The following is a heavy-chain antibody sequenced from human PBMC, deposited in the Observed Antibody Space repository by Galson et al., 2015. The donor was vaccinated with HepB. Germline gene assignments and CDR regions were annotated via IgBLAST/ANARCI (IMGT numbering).Heavy chain of an antibody. D-gene: IGHD6-6*01. V-gene: IGHV4-34*01. J-gene: IGHJ5*02. CDR3: ARSYSKSSWGWFDP. Sequence: LSLTCAVYGGSVSDYSWNWIRQPPGKGLEWIGEINQSGGTNYNPSLKSRITISVDMSKNQFSLKLSSVTAADTAVYYCARSYSKSSWGWFDPWGQGTPITVSS. CDR1: GGSVSDYS. CDR2: INQSGGT.